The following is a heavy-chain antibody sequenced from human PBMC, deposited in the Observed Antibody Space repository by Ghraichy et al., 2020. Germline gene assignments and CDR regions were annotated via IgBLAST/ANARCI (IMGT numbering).Heavy chain of an antibody. J-gene: IGHJ4*02. V-gene: IGHV4-59*01. Sequence: SETLSLTCTVSGGSISSYYWSWVRQPPGKGLEWIGYVYYSGSANYNPSLKSRITISVDMSKSQFSLKLSSVTAADTAVYYCARGPGGTSGYWGQGTLVTVSS. CDR2: VYYSGSA. CDR3: ARGPGGTSGY. CDR1: GGSISSYY. D-gene: IGHD4-23*01.